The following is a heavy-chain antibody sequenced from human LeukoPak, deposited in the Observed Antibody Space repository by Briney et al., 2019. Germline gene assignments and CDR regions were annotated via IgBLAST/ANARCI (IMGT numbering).Heavy chain of an antibody. CDR1: GGSFSGYY. D-gene: IGHD3-3*01. V-gene: IGHV4-34*01. CDR2: INHSGST. J-gene: IGHJ4*02. CDR3: ARGFYDFWSGYYIPYWRIYFDY. Sequence: PSETLSLTCAVYGGSFSGYYWSWIRQPPGKGLEWIGEINHSGSTNYNPSLKSRVTISVDTSKSQFSLKLSSVTAADTAVYYCARGFYDFWSGYYIPYWRIYFDYWGQGTLVTVSS.